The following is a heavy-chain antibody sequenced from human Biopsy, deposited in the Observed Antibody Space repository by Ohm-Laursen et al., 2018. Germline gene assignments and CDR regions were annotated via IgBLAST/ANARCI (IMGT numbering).Heavy chain of an antibody. D-gene: IGHD2-8*01. CDR3: ARLTRSTPTTGV. Sequence: ASVKVSCKASGYIFTGYYMHWVRQAPGQGLEWMGWLNTNSGDTEYAENFQGRVTMTRDTSISTAYMELSRLRSDDTAVYYCARLTRSTPTTGVWGQGSLVTVSS. J-gene: IGHJ4*02. CDR2: LNTNSGDT. CDR1: GYIFTGYY. V-gene: IGHV1-2*02.